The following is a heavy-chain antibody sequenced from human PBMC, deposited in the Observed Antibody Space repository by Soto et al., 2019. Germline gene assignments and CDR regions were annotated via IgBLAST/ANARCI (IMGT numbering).Heavy chain of an antibody. J-gene: IGHJ1*01. CDR2: ISAYNGNT. D-gene: IGHD3-3*01. CDR1: GYTFTSYG. V-gene: IGHV1-18*04. CDR3: ARGGYDFWSGYPLFFQH. Sequence: ASVKVSCKASGYTFTSYGISWVRQAPGQGLEWMGWISAYNGNTNYAQKLQGRVTMTTDTSTSTAYMELRSLRSDDTAVYYCARGGYDFWSGYPLFFQHCGQGNLVTVS.